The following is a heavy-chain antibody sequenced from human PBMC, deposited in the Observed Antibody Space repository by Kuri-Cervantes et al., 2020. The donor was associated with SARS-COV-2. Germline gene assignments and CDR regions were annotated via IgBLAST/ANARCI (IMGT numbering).Heavy chain of an antibody. CDR1: GFTFSTYA. J-gene: IGHJ6*02. CDR2: ISGSGGST. CDR3: ARAPPPASPRGGMDV. Sequence: GGSLRLSCAASGFTFSTYAMTWVRQAPGKGLEWVSAISGSGGSTYYADSVQGRFTISRDNSKNTLYLQMNSLRAEDTAVYYCARAPPPASPRGGMDVWGQGTTVTVSS. D-gene: IGHD2-2*01. V-gene: IGHV3-23*01.